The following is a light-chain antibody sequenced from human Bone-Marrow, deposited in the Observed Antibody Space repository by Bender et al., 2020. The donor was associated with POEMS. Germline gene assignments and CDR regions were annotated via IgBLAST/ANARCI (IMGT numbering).Light chain of an antibody. V-gene: IGLV2-8*01. Sequence: QSALTQPASASGSPGLSVTISCTGTSSDVGGYNYVSWYQQHPGKAPKLMIYEVTKRPSGVPDRFSGSKSGNTASLTVSGLQAEDEADYYCSSYAGSNLYVFGTGTKVTVL. CDR2: EVT. CDR3: SSYAGSNLYV. J-gene: IGLJ1*01. CDR1: SSDVGGYNY.